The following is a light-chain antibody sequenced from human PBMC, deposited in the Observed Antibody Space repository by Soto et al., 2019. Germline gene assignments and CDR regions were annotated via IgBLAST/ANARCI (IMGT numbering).Light chain of an antibody. V-gene: IGKV3-20*01. CDR3: QQYGSSPTWT. J-gene: IGKJ1*01. CDR2: GTS. Sequence: EIVLTQSPGTLSLSPGARAPLSCRASQSVKSSYLAWSQHNPGQAPRLLIYGTSSRATGIPDRFSGSGSGTDFTLTISRLEPEDSAVYYCQQYGSSPTWTFGQGTKVDIK. CDR1: QSVKSSY.